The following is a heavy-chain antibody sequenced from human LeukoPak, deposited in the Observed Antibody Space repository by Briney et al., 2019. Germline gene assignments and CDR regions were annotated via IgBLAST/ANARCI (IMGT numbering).Heavy chain of an antibody. V-gene: IGHV1-8*01. CDR1: GYTFTSYD. CDR2: MNPNSGNT. Sequence: EASVKVSCKASGYTFTSYDINWVRQATGQGLEWMGWMNPNSGNTGYAQKFQGRVTMTRNTSISTAYMELSSLRSEDTAVYYCARGWFGELLSDYYYYYGMDVWGQGTTVTVSS. CDR3: ARGWFGELLSDYYYYYGMDV. D-gene: IGHD3-10*01. J-gene: IGHJ6*02.